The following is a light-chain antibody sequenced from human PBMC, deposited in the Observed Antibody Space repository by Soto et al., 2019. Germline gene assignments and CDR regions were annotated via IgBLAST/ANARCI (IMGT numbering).Light chain of an antibody. CDR1: SSDVGSGSHNL. CDR2: EGS. V-gene: IGLV2-23*01. CDR3: CSYAGSFTYV. J-gene: IGLJ1*01. Sequence: QSVLTQPASVSGSPGQSITISCTGTSSDVGSGSHNLVSWYQQRPGKVPKLMICEGSKRPSGVSNRFSGSKSGYTASLTISGLQAEDEADYFCCSYAGSFTYVFGTGTKVTVL.